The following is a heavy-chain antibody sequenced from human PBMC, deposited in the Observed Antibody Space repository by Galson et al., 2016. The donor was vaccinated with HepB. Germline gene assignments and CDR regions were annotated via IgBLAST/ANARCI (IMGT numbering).Heavy chain of an antibody. Sequence: SLRLSCAVSGFTFSDYWMHWVRQAPGKGLVWVSRSNSDLGADSVEGRFTISRDYSKNTLYLQMDSLRPEDTAVYYCARGAATGTGRDSFDHWGQGTLVTVSS. CDR1: GFTFSDYW. J-gene: IGHJ4*02. V-gene: IGHV3-74*01. D-gene: IGHD6-13*01. CDR3: ARGAATGTGRDSFDH. CDR2: SNSDLG.